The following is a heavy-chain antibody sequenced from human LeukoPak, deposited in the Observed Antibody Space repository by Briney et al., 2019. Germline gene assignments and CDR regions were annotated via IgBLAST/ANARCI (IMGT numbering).Heavy chain of an antibody. J-gene: IGHJ4*02. CDR1: GFTFSFDW. D-gene: IGHD5/OR15-5a*01. Sequence: GGSLRLSCAASGFTFSFDWMSWVRQAPGKGLEWVANMNRDGSEINYVDSVRGRFTISRDNAKNSVYLQMNSLRAEDTAVYFCVRDLGFSTFDNWGQGTLVTVSS. V-gene: IGHV3-7*01. CDR3: VRDLGFSTFDN. CDR2: MNRDGSEI.